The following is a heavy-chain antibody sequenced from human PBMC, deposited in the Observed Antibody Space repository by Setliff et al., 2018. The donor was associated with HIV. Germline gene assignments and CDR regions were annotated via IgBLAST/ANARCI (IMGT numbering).Heavy chain of an antibody. J-gene: IGHJ4*02. Sequence: LRLSCVVSGFTFRTYGMSWVRQAPGKGLEWVSGISGSGATTFYADSAKGRCTISRDNSKNTLYLQMNSLRAEDRALYYCAKATMGATLTDFDYWGQGTLVTVSS. V-gene: IGHV3-23*01. D-gene: IGHD1-26*01. CDR3: AKATMGATLTDFDY. CDR1: GFTFRTYG. CDR2: ISGSGATT.